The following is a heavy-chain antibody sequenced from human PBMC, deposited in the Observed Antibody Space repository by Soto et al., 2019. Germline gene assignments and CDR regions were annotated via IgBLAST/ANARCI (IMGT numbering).Heavy chain of an antibody. J-gene: IGHJ4*02. CDR1: GFTFSSYG. CDR3: AQDSSSPDY. V-gene: IGHV3-30*18. Sequence: QVQLVESGGGVVQPGRSVRLSCAASGFTFSSYGMHWVRQARGKGLEWVAVISYDGSNKYYADSVKGRFTISRDNSKNTLYLQMNSLRAEDTAVYYCAQDSSSPDYWGQGTLVTVSS. D-gene: IGHD6-6*01. CDR2: ISYDGSNK.